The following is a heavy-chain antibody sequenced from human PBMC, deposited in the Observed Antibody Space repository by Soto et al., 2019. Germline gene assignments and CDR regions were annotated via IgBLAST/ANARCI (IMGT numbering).Heavy chain of an antibody. CDR3: TTHLYYYDDCGYKGVPY. D-gene: IGHD3-22*01. Sequence: EVQLVESGGGLVKPGGSLRLSCAASGFTFSNAWMNWVRQAPGKGLEWVARIKSETDGGTTDYAAPVKGRFSISRDDSENTLYLQMNSLKAEDTAVYYCTTHLYYYDDCGYKGVPYWGQGTLVTVSS. CDR2: IKSETDGGTT. J-gene: IGHJ4*02. V-gene: IGHV3-15*07. CDR1: GFTFSNAW.